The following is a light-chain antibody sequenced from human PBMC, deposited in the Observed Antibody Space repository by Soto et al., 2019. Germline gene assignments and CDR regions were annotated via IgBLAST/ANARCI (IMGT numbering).Light chain of an antibody. J-gene: IGKJ5*01. CDR1: QSISAV. V-gene: IGKV3-11*01. CDR3: QQYKNWPL. Sequence: EVVLTQSPATLSLSPGEGASLSCRASQSISAVLAWYQQKPGQVPRLLIYDASNRATGIPARLSGSGSGTDFTLTISRLEPEDFAVYYCQQYKNWPLFGQGTRLEIK. CDR2: DAS.